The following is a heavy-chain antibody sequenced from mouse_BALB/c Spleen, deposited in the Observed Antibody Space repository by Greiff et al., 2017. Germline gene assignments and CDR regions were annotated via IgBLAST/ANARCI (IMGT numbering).Heavy chain of an antibody. J-gene: IGHJ4*01. V-gene: IGHV7-3*02. CDR2: IRNKANGYTT. CDR3: ARDAPYFYGSSWDAMDY. D-gene: IGHD1-1*01. Sequence: EVMLVESGGGLVQPGGSLRLSCATSGFTFIDYYMSWVRQPPGKALEWLGFIRNKANGYTTEYSASVKGRFTISRDNSQSILYLQMNTLRAEDSATYYCARDAPYFYGSSWDAMDYWGQGTSVTVSS. CDR1: GFTFIDYY.